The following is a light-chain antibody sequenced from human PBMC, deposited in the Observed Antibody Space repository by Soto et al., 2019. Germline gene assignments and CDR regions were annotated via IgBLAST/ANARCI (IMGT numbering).Light chain of an antibody. V-gene: IGKV2-24*01. CDR3: MQATQFPLT. Sequence: DIVMTQTPLSSPVTLGQPASISCRSSQSLVHSDENTYLSWLQQRPGQPPRLLIYQISNRFSGVPDRFSGSGAGTDFTLKISRVEAEDVGVYYCMQATQFPLTFGGGTKVEI. CDR1: QSLVHSDENTY. J-gene: IGKJ4*01. CDR2: QIS.